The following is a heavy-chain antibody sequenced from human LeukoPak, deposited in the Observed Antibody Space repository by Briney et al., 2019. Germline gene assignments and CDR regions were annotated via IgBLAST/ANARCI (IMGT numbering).Heavy chain of an antibody. CDR1: GGSISSYY. CDR3: ARFAAPLNWFDP. Sequence: SETLSLTCTVSGGSISSYYWSWIRQPPGKGLEWIGYIYYSGSTNYNPSLKSRVTISVDTSKNQFSLKLSSVTAADTAVYYCARFAAPLNWFDPWGQGTLVTVSS. D-gene: IGHD6-13*01. CDR2: IYYSGST. J-gene: IGHJ5*02. V-gene: IGHV4-59*01.